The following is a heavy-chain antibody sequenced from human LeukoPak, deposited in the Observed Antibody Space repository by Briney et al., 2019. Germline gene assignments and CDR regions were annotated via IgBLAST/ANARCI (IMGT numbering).Heavy chain of an antibody. V-gene: IGHV4-59*01. CDR1: GGSTSNYY. J-gene: IGHJ4*02. CDR3: ARVESRPNTDHIDY. D-gene: IGHD4/OR15-4a*01. CDR2: ISYSGSS. Sequence: SETLSLTCTVSGGSTSNYYWSWIRQPPGKGLEWIGYISYSGSSNSHPSLKSRVTISVDMSQTQVYLELSSVTAADTAVYYCARVESRPNTDHIDYWGQGTLVTVSS.